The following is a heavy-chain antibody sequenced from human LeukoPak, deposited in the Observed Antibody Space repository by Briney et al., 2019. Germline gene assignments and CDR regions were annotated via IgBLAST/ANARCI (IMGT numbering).Heavy chain of an antibody. D-gene: IGHD3-22*01. CDR1: GFTFSSYS. Sequence: PGGSLRLSCAASGFTFSSYSMNWVRQAPGKGLEWVSSISSSSSYIYYADSVKGRFTISRDNAKNSLYLQMNSLRAEDTAVYYCARVTYYYDSSGYNSDYWGQGTLVTVSS. CDR2: ISSSSSYI. CDR3: ARVTYYYDSSGYNSDY. V-gene: IGHV3-21*01. J-gene: IGHJ4*02.